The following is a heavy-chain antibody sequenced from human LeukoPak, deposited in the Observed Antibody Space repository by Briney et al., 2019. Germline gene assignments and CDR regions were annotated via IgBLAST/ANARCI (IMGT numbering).Heavy chain of an antibody. D-gene: IGHD3-22*01. CDR1: GGSISSNTYY. CDR2: IYYGGST. J-gene: IGHJ3*02. V-gene: IGHV4-39*01. Sequence: SETLSLTCTVSGGSISSNTYYWDWIRQPPGKGLECIGSIYYGGSTYYTPSLKSRVIISVDTSKNQFSLKLSSVTAADTAVYYCARAYYYASSAFDIWGQGTMVTVSS. CDR3: ARAYYYASSAFDI.